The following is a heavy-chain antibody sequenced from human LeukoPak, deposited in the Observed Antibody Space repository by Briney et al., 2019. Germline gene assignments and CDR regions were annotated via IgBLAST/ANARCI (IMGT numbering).Heavy chain of an antibody. D-gene: IGHD3-10*01. V-gene: IGHV3-30-3*01. CDR2: ISYDGSNK. CDR3: ARDGRITMVRGVIY. CDR1: GFTFSSYA. Sequence: PGGSLRLSCAASGFTFSSYAMHWVRQAPGKGPEWVAVISYDGSNKYYADSVKGRFTISRDNSKNTLYLQMNSLRAEDTAVYYCARDGRITMVRGVIYWGQGTLVTVSS. J-gene: IGHJ4*02.